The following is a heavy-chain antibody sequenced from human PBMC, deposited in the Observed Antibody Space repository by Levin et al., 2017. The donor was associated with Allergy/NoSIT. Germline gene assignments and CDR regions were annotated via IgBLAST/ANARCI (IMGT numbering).Heavy chain of an antibody. CDR1: GDSISSGTDY. D-gene: IGHD3-10*02. V-gene: IGHV4-61*02. CDR2: VFTRGST. J-gene: IGHJ4*02. CDR3: ARGPYFVRGVYFDS. Sequence: SETLSLTCTVSGDSISSGTDYWTWIRQPAGKGLEWIGRVFTRGSTNYNPSLKSRLTISIDTSKNQFSLNLSPVTAADTAVYHCARGPYFVRGVYFDSWGPGALVTVSS.